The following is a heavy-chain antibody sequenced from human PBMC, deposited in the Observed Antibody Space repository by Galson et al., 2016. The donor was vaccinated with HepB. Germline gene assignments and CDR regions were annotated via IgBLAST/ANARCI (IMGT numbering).Heavy chain of an antibody. CDR3: ARVHMATIWXXFDI. D-gene: IGHD5-24*01. Sequence: ETXXLTCTVXXXSIXXXYXXXIRXXXGKGXXWIXXIHYRGXXKYXPPLKTRVTISLDTSKNQVSLTLSSVTAADTALYYCARVHMATIWXXFDIWGPGTMXXXSS. J-gene: IGHJ3*02. CDR1: XXSIXXXY. CDR2: IHYRGXX. V-gene: IGHV4-59*08.